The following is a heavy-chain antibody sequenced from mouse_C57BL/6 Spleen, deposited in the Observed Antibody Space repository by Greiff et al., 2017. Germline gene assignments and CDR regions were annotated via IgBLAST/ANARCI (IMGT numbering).Heavy chain of an antibody. CDR1: GFSLTSYG. CDR2: IWGDGST. CDR3: VELLAYLYVDG. J-gene: IGHJ1*03. Sequence: QVQLKESGPGLVAPSQSLSITCTVSGFSLTSYGVSWVRQPPGKGLEWLGVIWGDGSTNYHSALISRLSIRKDNSKSQVFIKLNKQQTDGTAPYYGVELLAYLYVDGWGKGTTGTVSS. D-gene: IGHD1-1*01. V-gene: IGHV2-3*01.